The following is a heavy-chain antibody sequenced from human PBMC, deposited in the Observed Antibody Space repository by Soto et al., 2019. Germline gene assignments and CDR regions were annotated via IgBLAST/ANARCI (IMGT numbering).Heavy chain of an antibody. CDR2: ISGSGGST. CDR3: AKAETYDFWSGLHFDY. V-gene: IGHV3-23*01. D-gene: IGHD3-3*01. CDR1: GVTFSSFA. Sequence: GGSLRLSCVASGVTFSSFAMSWVRRAPGKGLEWVSTISGSGGSTYYADSVKGRLTISRDNSKNTLSLHINSLRAEDTAVYYCAKAETYDFWSGLHFDYWGQGTLVTVSS. J-gene: IGHJ4*02.